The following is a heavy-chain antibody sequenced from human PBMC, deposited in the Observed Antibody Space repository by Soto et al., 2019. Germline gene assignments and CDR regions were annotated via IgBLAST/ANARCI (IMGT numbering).Heavy chain of an antibody. CDR2: IYYSGST. V-gene: IGHV4-30-4*01. D-gene: IGHD2-21*02. CDR3: ARGGDRGSVYFDY. Sequence: SETLSLTCTVSVGSISSCDYYWSWIRQPPGKGLEWIGYIYYSGSTYYNPSLKGRVTISVDTSKNQFSLKLSSVTAADTAVYYCARGGDRGSVYFDYWGQGTLVTVSS. J-gene: IGHJ4*02. CDR1: VGSISSCDYY.